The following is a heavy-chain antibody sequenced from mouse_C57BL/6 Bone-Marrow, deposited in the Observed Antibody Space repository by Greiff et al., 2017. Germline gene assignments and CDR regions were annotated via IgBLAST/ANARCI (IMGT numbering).Heavy chain of an antibody. CDR1: GFNIKDAY. J-gene: IGHJ2*01. V-gene: IGHV14-4*01. CDR3: TSTYYFDY. Sequence: EVQLQQSGAELVRPGASVKLSCTASGFNIKDAYMHWVKQRPEQGLEWIGWIDPENGDTEYASKFQGKATITADTSSNTAYLQLSSLTSEDTAVYYCTSTYYFDYWGQGTTLTVSS. D-gene: IGHD1-1*01. CDR2: IDPENGDT.